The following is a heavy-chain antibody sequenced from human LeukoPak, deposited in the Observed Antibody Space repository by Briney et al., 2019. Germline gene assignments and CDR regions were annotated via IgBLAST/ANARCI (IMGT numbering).Heavy chain of an antibody. V-gene: IGHV4-61*02. CDR2: IYTSGST. CDR3: ARQTNDFWSGYYIV. J-gene: IGHJ4*02. CDR1: GGSISSGSYY. D-gene: IGHD3-3*01. Sequence: KPSETLSLTCTVSGGSISSGSYYWSWIRQPAGKGLEWIGRIYTSGSTNYNPSLKSRVTISVDTSKNQFSLKLSSVTAADTAVYYCARQTNDFWSGYYIVWGQGTLVTVSS.